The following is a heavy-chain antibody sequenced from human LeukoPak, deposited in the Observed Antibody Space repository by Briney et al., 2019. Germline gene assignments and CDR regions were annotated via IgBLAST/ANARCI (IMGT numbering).Heavy chain of an antibody. D-gene: IGHD2-21*01. Sequence: HPGGSLRLSCAASGFTFSSYGMSWVRQAPGKGLEWVSAISGSGGRTYYADSVKGRVTISRDNSKNTLYLQMNSLRAEDTAVYYCAKEVSIISRGLDYWGQGILVTVSS. CDR2: ISGSGGRT. CDR1: GFTFSSYG. CDR3: AKEVSIISRGLDY. V-gene: IGHV3-23*01. J-gene: IGHJ4*02.